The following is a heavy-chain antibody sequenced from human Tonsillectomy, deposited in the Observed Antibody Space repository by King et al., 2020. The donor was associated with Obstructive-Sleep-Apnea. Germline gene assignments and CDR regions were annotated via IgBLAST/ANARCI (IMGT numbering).Heavy chain of an antibody. CDR3: GALVGDYGSYVNWYFDF. V-gene: IGHV3-48*01. CDR2: ISRDSSTI. D-gene: IGHD4-17*01. CDR1: GFTFRTQS. J-gene: IGHJ2*01. Sequence: VQLVESGGGLVQPGGSLRLSCVASGFTFRTQSMTWVRQAPGKGLEWGSYISRDSSTIYYADSVKGRFTISRDNAKNSLYLQMSSLRAADTAVYYCGALVGDYGSYVNWYFDFWGRGTLVTVSS.